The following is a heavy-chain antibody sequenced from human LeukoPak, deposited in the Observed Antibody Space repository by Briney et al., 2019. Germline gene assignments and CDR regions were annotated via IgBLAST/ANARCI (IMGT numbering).Heavy chain of an antibody. D-gene: IGHD4/OR15-4a*01. CDR3: ARADGAQTFPFDY. V-gene: IGHV4-34*01. J-gene: IGHJ4*02. CDR1: GGPFSGYY. Sequence: SETLSLTCAVYGGPFSGYYWSWIRQPPGKGLEWIGEINPGGNTNYNPSLKSRVTISVDTSKNQFSLKLTSVTAADTAVYYCARADGAQTFPFDYWSLGTLVTVSS. CDR2: INPGGNT.